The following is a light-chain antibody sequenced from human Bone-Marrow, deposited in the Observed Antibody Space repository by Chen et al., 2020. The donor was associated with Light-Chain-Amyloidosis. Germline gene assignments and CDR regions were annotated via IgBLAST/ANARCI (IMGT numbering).Light chain of an antibody. Sequence: QSVLTQPPSASGTPGQRVTISFSGSRSSIGTNTVNWYQQFPGTAPKLLIHFNSQRPSGVPDRFSGSKSGTAASLAIGGLQSDDEADYFCAAWDDGLNGVLFGGGTKLTVL. V-gene: IGLV1-44*01. CDR3: AAWDDGLNGVL. CDR1: RSSIGTNT. J-gene: IGLJ2*01. CDR2: FNS.